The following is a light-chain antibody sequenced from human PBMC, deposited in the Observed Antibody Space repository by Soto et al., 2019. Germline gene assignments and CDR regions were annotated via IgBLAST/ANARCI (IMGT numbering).Light chain of an antibody. CDR3: QHYGNSVYT. Sequence: IELTQSPGTLSLSPGESATLSCRAAQSVSRTFLAWYQQKPGQAPKLLIYGTSSRASGTPDRFSGSGSGTDFTLSISRLEPEDFAVYYCQHYGNSVYTFGQGTKLEIK. V-gene: IGKV3-20*01. J-gene: IGKJ2*01. CDR2: GTS. CDR1: QSVSRTF.